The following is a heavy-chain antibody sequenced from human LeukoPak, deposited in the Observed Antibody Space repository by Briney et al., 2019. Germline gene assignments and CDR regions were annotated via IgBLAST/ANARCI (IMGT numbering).Heavy chain of an antibody. CDR2: ISDNGRNT. CDR1: GFTFRTYG. D-gene: IGHD3/OR15-3a*01. J-gene: IGHJ3*01. CDR3: ATAGDWLHEPFDL. V-gene: IGHV3-23*01. Sequence: GGSLRLSRAASGFTFRTYGMSWVRQAPGAGLEWVSSISDNGRNTYYADSLKGRFTISRDNAMNSMFLQMNGLRAEDTALYYCATAGDWLHEPFDLWGQGTMVTVSS.